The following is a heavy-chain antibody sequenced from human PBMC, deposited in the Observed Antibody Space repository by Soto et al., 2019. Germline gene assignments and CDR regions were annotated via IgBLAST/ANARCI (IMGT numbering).Heavy chain of an antibody. Sequence: QVKLVQSGAEVKRPGASVKVSCKASGYILADYYVHWVRQAPGQGLEWMGWINANTGDTLYAQNLQGRVTMTRDTSIGTAYLDLSRLRSDDTAVYYCARGNSGMDVWGQGTTVTVSS. J-gene: IGHJ6*02. CDR1: GYILADYY. V-gene: IGHV1-2*02. CDR2: INANTGDT. CDR3: ARGNSGMDV.